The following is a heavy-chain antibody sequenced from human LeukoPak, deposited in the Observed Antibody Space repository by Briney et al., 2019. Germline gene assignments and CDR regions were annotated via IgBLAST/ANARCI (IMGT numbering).Heavy chain of an antibody. CDR2: IYYSGST. D-gene: IGHD3-16*02. J-gene: IGHJ6*03. V-gene: IGHV4-31*03. Sequence: SETLSLTCTVSGGSISSGGYYWSWIRQHPGKGLEWIGYIYYSGSTYYNPSLKSRVTISVDTSKNQFSLKLSSVTAADTAVYYCARDVITAGYYMDVWGKGTTVTVSS. CDR1: GGSISSGGYY. CDR3: ARDVITAGYYMDV.